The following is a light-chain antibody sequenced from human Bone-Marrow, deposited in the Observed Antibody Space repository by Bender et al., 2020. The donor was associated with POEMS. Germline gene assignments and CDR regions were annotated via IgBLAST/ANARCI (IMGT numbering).Light chain of an antibody. CDR3: SSWDDSLSGWV. V-gene: IGLV2-14*03. CDR1: LSDVGGHYY. J-gene: IGLJ3*02. Sequence: QSALTQTASVSGSPGQSITISCTGSLSDVGGHYYVSWFQQYPGKAPKLVIYDVSSRPSGVPARFSGSKSGTSASLAISDIQSEDEGDYYCSSWDDSLSGWVFGGGTKLTVL. CDR2: DVS.